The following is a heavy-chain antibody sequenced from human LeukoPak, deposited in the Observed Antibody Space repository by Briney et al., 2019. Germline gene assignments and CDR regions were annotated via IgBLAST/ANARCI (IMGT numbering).Heavy chain of an antibody. V-gene: IGHV4-4*02. CDR3: LYGGNSGDWIY. Sequence: SETLSLTCAVSGGSISSSTNWWSWVRQPPGKGLEWIGEIYHSGSTNYNPSLKSRVTMSIDKSKNQFSLKLNSMTAAGTAVYYCLYGGNSGDWIYWGQGTLVTVSS. CDR1: GGSISSSTNW. J-gene: IGHJ4*02. CDR2: IYHSGST. D-gene: IGHD4-23*01.